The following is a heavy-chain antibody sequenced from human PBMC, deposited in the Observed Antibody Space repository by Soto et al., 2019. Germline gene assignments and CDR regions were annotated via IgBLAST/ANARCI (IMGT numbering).Heavy chain of an antibody. CDR3: ARSDNRNSLYGVDV. Sequence: PSETLPLTCAVNGGSLSGYYWSWIRQSPGKGLEWIGEINHRGSSDYNPSLKSRVTISIDASKNHVTLELTSVTAADTAVYYCARSDNRNSLYGVDVWGQGTAVTVSS. J-gene: IGHJ6*02. CDR1: GGSLSGYY. CDR2: INHRGSS. D-gene: IGHD1-7*01. V-gene: IGHV4-34*01.